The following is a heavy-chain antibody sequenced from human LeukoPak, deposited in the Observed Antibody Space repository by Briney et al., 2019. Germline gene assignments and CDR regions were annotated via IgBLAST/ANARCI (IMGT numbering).Heavy chain of an antibody. V-gene: IGHV4-59*01. Sequence: SETLSLTCTVSGGSISSYYWSWIRQPPGKGLEWFEYIYYSGSTNYNPSLKSRVTISVDTSKNQFSLKLSSVTAADTAVYYCASVGITIYAGYYYYYMDVWGKGTTVTVSS. CDR3: ASVGITIYAGYYYYYMDV. CDR2: IYYSGST. D-gene: IGHD3-3*01. J-gene: IGHJ6*03. CDR1: GGSISSYY.